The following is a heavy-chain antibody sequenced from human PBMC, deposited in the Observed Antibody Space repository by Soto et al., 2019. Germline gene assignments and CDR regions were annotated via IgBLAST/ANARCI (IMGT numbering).Heavy chain of an antibody. CDR3: ARGRGSSPYYYYYYMDV. D-gene: IGHD1-26*01. CDR1: GFTFSSYA. V-gene: IGHV3-64*01. CDR2: ISSNGGST. J-gene: IGHJ6*03. Sequence: GGSLRLSCAASGFTFSSYAMHWVRQAPGKGLEYVSAISSNGGSTYYANSVKGRFTISRDNSKNTLYLQMGSLRAEDMAVYYCARGRGSSPYYYYYYMDVWGKGTTVTVSS.